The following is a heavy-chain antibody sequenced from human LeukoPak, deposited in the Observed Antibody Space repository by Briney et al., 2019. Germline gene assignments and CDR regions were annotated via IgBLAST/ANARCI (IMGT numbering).Heavy chain of an antibody. V-gene: IGHV1-46*01. CDR2: INPSGGST. J-gene: IGHJ4*02. CDR3: ARVASRAVAGTPDY. D-gene: IGHD6-19*01. Sequence: GASVTVSCKASGYTFTSYYMHWVRQAPGQGLEWMGIINPSGGSTSYAQKFQGRVTMTRDTSTSTAYMELRSLRSDDTAVYYCARVASRAVAGTPDYWGQGTLVTVSS. CDR1: GYTFTSYY.